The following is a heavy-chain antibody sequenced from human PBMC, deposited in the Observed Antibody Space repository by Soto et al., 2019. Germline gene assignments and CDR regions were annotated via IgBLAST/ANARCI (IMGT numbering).Heavy chain of an antibody. J-gene: IGHJ5*02. CDR2: ISSSSSYT. CDR3: AREKAMIVANNWFDP. V-gene: IGHV3-11*05. CDR1: GFTFSDYY. D-gene: IGHD3-22*01. Sequence: PGGSLRLSCAAPGFTFSDYYMSWIRQAPGKGLEWVSYISSSSSYTNYADSVKGRFTISRDNAKNSLYLQMNSLRAEDTAVYYCAREKAMIVANNWFDPWGQGTLVTVSS.